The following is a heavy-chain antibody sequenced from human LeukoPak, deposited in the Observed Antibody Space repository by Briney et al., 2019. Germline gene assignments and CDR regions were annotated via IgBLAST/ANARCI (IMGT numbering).Heavy chain of an antibody. Sequence: SQTLSLTCAISGDSVSSNIATWNWIRQSPSRGLEWLGRTYYRSKWYNDYAVSVKSRITINPDTSKNQFSLQLNSVTSEDTAVYYCARDPVVRGVNVYFDYWGQGTLVTVSS. J-gene: IGHJ4*02. CDR2: TYYRSKWYN. CDR1: GDSVSSNIAT. V-gene: IGHV6-1*01. CDR3: ARDPVVRGVNVYFDY. D-gene: IGHD3-10*01.